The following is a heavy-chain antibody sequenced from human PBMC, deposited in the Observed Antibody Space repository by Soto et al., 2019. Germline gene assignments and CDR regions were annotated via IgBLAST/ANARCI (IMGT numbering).Heavy chain of an antibody. V-gene: IGHV4-34*01. D-gene: IGHD3-3*01. Sequence: QVQLQESGPGLVKPSETLSLTCGVYNGSFMGYYWTWVRQPPGKGLEWIGEINHFGSPNYNPSLKSRVAISIDTSKHQFSLSLRSLTAADTAVYYCASLNGGRFLDKGDYWGQGILVTVSS. J-gene: IGHJ4*02. CDR1: NGSFMGYY. CDR3: ASLNGGRFLDKGDY. CDR2: INHFGSP.